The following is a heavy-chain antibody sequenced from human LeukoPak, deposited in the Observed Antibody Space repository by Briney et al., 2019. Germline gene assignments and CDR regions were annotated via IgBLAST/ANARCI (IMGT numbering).Heavy chain of an antibody. CDR1: GYTFTGYY. V-gene: IGHV1-2*02. Sequence: ASVKVSCKASGYTFTGYYMHWVRQAPGQGLEWMGWINPNSGGTDYAQKFQGRVTMTRDTSISTAYMELSRLRSDDTAVYYCARDYYGSGSRRYNWFDPWGQGTLVTVSS. CDR3: ARDYYGSGSRRYNWFDP. CDR2: INPNSGGT. D-gene: IGHD3-10*01. J-gene: IGHJ5*02.